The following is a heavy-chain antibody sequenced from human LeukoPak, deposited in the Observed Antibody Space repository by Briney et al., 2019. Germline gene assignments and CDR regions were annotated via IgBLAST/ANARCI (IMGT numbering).Heavy chain of an antibody. CDR3: AKAQYYHSDGYYSDEYYFDY. J-gene: IGHJ4*02. D-gene: IGHD3-22*01. CDR1: GFSVSSYA. CDR2: ISGSGHST. Sequence: QAGGSLRLSCAASGFSVSSYAINWVRQAPGKGLEWVSGISGSGHSTYHADSVKGRFTISRDNSKNTLYLLMNSLRAEDTAVYYCAKAQYYHSDGYYSDEYYFDYWGQGTLVTVSS. V-gene: IGHV3-23*01.